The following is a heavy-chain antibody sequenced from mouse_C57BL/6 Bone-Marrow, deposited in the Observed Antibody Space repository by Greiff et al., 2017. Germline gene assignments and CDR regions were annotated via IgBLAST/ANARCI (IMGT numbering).Heavy chain of an antibody. Sequence: QVQLQQSGAELARPGASVKLSCKASGYTFTSYGISWVKQRTGQGLEWIGEIYPRSGNTYYNEKFKGKATLTADKSSSTAYMELRNLTSEDSAVYFCARGSSYRFAYWGQGTLVTVSA. CDR1: GYTFTSYG. D-gene: IGHD1-1*01. J-gene: IGHJ3*01. CDR3: ARGSSYRFAY. CDR2: IYPRSGNT. V-gene: IGHV1-81*01.